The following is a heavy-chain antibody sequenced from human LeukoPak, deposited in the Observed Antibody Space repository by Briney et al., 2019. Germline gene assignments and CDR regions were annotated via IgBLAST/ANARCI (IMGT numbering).Heavy chain of an antibody. CDR1: GGSFSGYY. CDR2: INHSGST. Sequence: SETLSLTCAVYGGSFSGYYWSWIRQPPGKGLEWIGEINHSGSTNYNPSLKSRVTMSVDTSKNQFSLKLSSVTAADTAVYYCARNYGDYATGYYYYMDVWGKGTTVTVSS. D-gene: IGHD4-17*01. J-gene: IGHJ6*03. CDR3: ARNYGDYATGYYYYMDV. V-gene: IGHV4-34*01.